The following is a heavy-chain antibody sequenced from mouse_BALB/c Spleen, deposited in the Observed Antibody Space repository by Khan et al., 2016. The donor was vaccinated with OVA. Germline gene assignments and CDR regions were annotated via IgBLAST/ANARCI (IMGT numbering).Heavy chain of an antibody. CDR3: ARWGMDS. V-gene: IGHV1-63*01. CDR2: IYPGSGNT. CDR1: GDAFINYW. Sequence: QVQLQQPGAELVRPGTSVNISCKASGDAFINYWLGWVKQRPGHGLEWIGDIYPGSGNTYYNEKLKGKVTLTADKSSSTAYLQLINLTSEDSAVYFCARWGMDSWGQGTSVTVSS. J-gene: IGHJ4*01.